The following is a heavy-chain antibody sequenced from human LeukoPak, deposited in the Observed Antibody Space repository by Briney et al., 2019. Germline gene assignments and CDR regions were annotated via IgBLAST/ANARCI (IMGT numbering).Heavy chain of an antibody. Sequence: GGSLRLSCVASGITFNNYAMSWVRQGPGMGLEWVSSISGAGGSTYYADSVKGRFTISRDNSKKTLNLEMSSLRAEDAAVYYCAINYSLDYWGQGTLVTVSS. J-gene: IGHJ4*02. CDR2: ISGAGGST. D-gene: IGHD2-21*01. CDR3: AINYSLDY. CDR1: GITFNNYA. V-gene: IGHV3-23*01.